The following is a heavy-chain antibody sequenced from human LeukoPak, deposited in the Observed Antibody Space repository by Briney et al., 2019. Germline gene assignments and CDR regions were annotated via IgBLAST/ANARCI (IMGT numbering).Heavy chain of an antibody. D-gene: IGHD1-14*01. CDR3: ARRTRLGAFDI. J-gene: IGHJ3*02. CDR1: GGSISSDY. Sequence: SETLSLTCTVSGGSISSDYWSWIRQPSGKGLEWIGYIYYSGSTNYNPSLKSQVTISVDTSKNKFSLKLSSVTAADTAVYYCARRTRLGAFDIWGQGTMVAISS. V-gene: IGHV4-59*08. CDR2: IYYSGST.